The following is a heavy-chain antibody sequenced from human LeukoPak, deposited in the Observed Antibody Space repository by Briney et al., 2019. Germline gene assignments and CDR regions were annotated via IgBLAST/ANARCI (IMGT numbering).Heavy chain of an antibody. D-gene: IGHD1-26*01. Sequence: SETLSLTCTVSGGSISSGGYYWSWIRQHPGKGLEWIGYIYYSGSTYYNPSLKSRVTISVDTSKNQFSLKLSSVTAADTAVYYCARGNSGSYLFDYWGQGTLVTVSS. V-gene: IGHV4-31*03. CDR2: IYYSGST. J-gene: IGHJ4*02. CDR1: GGSISSGGYY. CDR3: ARGNSGSYLFDY.